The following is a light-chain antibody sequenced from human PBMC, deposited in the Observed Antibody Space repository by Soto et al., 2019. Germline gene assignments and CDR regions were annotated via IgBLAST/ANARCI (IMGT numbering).Light chain of an antibody. Sequence: DIQMSQSPSTVSASVGDRVTIPCRASQSISSWLAWYQQKPGKAPKLLIYDASSLESGVPSRFSGSGSGTEFTLTISSLQPDDFATYYCQQYNSYSWTFGQGTKVDIK. CDR3: QQYNSYSWT. CDR2: DAS. J-gene: IGKJ1*01. V-gene: IGKV1-5*01. CDR1: QSISSW.